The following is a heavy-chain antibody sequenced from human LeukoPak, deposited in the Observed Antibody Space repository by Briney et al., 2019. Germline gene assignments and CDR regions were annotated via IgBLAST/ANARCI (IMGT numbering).Heavy chain of an antibody. V-gene: IGHV3-23*01. D-gene: IGHD2-2*02. CDR3: ARGVVVPAARPYYFDY. CDR2: ISGSGGST. J-gene: IGHJ4*02. CDR1: GFTFSIYN. Sequence: GGSLRLSCAASGFTFSIYNMNWVRQAPGKGLEWVSAISGSGGSTYYADSVKGRFTISRDNSKNTLYLQMNSLRAEDTAVYYCARGVVVPAARPYYFDYWGQGTLVTVSS.